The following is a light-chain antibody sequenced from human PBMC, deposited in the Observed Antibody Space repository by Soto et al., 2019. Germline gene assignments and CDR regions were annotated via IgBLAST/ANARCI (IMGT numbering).Light chain of an antibody. CDR2: EVS. J-gene: IGLJ1*01. CDR1: SSDVGGYNY. CDR3: SSYTSSSTYV. Sequence: QSALTQPASVSGSPGQWITISCTGTSSDVGGYNYVSWYQQHPGKAPKLMIYEVSNRPPGVSNRFSGSKSGNTASLTISGLQAEYEADYYCSSYTSSSTYVFGTGTKLTVL. V-gene: IGLV2-14*01.